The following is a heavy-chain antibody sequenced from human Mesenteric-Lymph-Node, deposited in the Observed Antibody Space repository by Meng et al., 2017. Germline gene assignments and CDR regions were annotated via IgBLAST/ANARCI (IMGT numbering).Heavy chain of an antibody. Sequence: GESLKISCAASGFTFSSYEMNWVRQAPGKGLEWVSYISSSGSTIYYADSVKGRFTISRDNAKNSLYLQMNSLRAEDTAVYYCARERQDVLRYFDWTHRSAYFDYWGQGTLVTVSS. V-gene: IGHV3-48*03. CDR1: GFTFSSYE. CDR2: ISSSGSTI. D-gene: IGHD3-9*01. CDR3: ARERQDVLRYFDWTHRSAYFDY. J-gene: IGHJ4*02.